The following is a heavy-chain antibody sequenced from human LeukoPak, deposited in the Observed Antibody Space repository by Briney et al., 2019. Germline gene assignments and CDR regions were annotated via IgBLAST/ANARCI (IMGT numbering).Heavy chain of an antibody. J-gene: IGHJ4*02. V-gene: IGHV1-18*01. CDR1: GYTFTGYG. CDR2: ISASNGNT. Sequence: VASVKVSCKTSGYTFTGYGINWVRQAPGQGLEWMGWISASNGNTNYAQKLQGGVTMTTDTSTSTAYMELRSLRSDDTAVYFCARDLHPGLDYYDSSGYGGDYWGQGTLVTVSS. D-gene: IGHD3-22*01. CDR3: ARDLHPGLDYYDSSGYGGDY.